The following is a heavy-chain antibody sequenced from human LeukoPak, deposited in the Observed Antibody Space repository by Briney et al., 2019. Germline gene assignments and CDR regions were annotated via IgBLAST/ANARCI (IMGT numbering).Heavy chain of an antibody. D-gene: IGHD3-10*01. CDR1: GFTFDDYA. CDR3: ARRLGGFGVLTDSEYYFDY. Sequence: PGGSLSLSCAASGFTFDDYAMHWVRQAPGKGLEWVSGISWYSGSIGYADSVKGRFTISRDNAKNSLYLQMNSLRAEDTAVYYCARRLGGFGVLTDSEYYFDYWGQGTLVTVSS. CDR2: ISWYSGSI. J-gene: IGHJ4*02. V-gene: IGHV3-9*01.